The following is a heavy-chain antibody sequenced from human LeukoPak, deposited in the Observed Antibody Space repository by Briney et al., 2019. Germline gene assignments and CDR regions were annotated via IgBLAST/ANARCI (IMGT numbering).Heavy chain of an antibody. Sequence: SETLSLTCTVSGGSISSGDYYWSWIRQPPGKGLEWIGYIYYSGSTYYNPSLKSRVTISVDTSENQFSLKLSSVTAADTAVYYCARDPTDYYDSSGYYYHHWGQGTLVTVSS. V-gene: IGHV4-30-4*01. CDR1: GGSISSGDYY. J-gene: IGHJ1*01. CDR2: IYYSGST. D-gene: IGHD3-22*01. CDR3: ARDPTDYYDSSGYYYHH.